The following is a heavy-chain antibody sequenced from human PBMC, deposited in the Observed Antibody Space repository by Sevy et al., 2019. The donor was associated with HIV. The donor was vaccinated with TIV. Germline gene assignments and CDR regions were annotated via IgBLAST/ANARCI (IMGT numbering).Heavy chain of an antibody. V-gene: IGHV4-61*02. Sequence: SETLSLTCTVSGGSVSGGRYHWSWIRQPAGKGLEWIGRIFTSGSTTYNPSFESRVTISIDTSKNRVSLNLSSVTAADTAVYYCARVGPVTGTTGDWGHYFDYWGQGTLVTVSS. J-gene: IGHJ4*02. CDR2: IFTSGST. D-gene: IGHD1-20*01. CDR3: ARVGPVTGTTGDWGHYFDY. CDR1: GGSVSGGRYH.